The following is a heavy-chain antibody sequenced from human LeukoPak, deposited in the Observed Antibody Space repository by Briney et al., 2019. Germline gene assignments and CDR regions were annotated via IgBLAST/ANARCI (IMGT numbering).Heavy chain of an antibody. CDR1: GGSISSGGNY. CDR2: IYYSGST. J-gene: IGHJ4*02. CDR3: ALFPLYGSGSPFDY. Sequence: PSQTLSLTCTVSGGSISSGGNYWSWIRQHPGKGLEWIGYIYYSGSTYYNPSLKSRVTISLDTSKNQFSLKLSSVTAADTAVYYCALFPLYGSGSPFDYWGQGTLVTVSS. V-gene: IGHV4-31*03. D-gene: IGHD3-10*01.